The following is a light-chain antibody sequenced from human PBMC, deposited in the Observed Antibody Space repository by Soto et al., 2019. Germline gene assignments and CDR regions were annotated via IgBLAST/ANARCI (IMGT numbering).Light chain of an antibody. J-gene: IGKJ1*01. V-gene: IGKV1-27*01. Sequence: DIQMTQSPSSLSASVGDRVTITCRASQGISNYLAWYQQKPGKVPKLLIYAASTLQSGVPSRFSGSGSGTYFTLTISSLQPEDVATYYCQQYNNWPRTFGQGTKVEIK. CDR1: QGISNY. CDR3: QQYNNWPRT. CDR2: AAS.